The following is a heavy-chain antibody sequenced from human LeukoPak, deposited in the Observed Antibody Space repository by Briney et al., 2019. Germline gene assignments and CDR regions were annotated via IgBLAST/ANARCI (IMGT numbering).Heavy chain of an antibody. CDR3: ARDRGGLLWFGESTYYYYGMDV. J-gene: IGHJ6*02. V-gene: IGHV4-61*05. CDR1: GGSISSSTSY. D-gene: IGHD3-10*01. CDR2: IYYSGST. Sequence: SETLSLTCTVSGGSISSSTSYWGWIRQPPGKGLEWIGYIYYSGSTNYNPSLKSRVTISVDTSKNQFSLKLSSVTAADTAVYYCARDRGGLLWFGESTYYYYGMDVWGQGTTVTVSS.